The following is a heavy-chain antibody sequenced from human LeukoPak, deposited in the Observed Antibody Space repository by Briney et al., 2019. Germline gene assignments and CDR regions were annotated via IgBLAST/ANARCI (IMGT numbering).Heavy chain of an antibody. D-gene: IGHD5-12*01. CDR1: GGSFSGNY. CDR3: ARERGYSGYDYPYYMDV. CDR2: INHSGST. J-gene: IGHJ6*03. Sequence: SETLPLTCAVYGGSFSGNYWSWIRQPPGKGLEWIGEINHSGSTNYNPSLKSRVTISVDTSKNQFSLKLSSVTAADTAVYYCARERGYSGYDYPYYMDVWGKGTTVTVSS. V-gene: IGHV4-34*01.